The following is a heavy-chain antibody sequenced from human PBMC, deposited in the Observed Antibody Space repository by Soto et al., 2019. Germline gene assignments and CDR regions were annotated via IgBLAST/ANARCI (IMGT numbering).Heavy chain of an antibody. V-gene: IGHV3-15*01. CDR3: TNDLWYYDNIWGSYRFAY. CDR2: IKSQNDGGTT. CDR1: GFTFSYAW. J-gene: IGHJ4*02. Sequence: GGSLRLSCAASGFTFSYAWMSWVRQAPGKGLEWLGRIKSQNDGGTTDYNAPVKDRFIISRDDSKNTLYLHMNSLKTEDTAVYYCTNDLWYYDNIWGSYRFAYWGQGVLVTVSS. D-gene: IGHD3-16*02.